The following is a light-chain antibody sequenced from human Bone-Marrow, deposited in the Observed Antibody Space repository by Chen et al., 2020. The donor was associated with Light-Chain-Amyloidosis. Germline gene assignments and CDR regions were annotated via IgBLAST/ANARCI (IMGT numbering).Light chain of an antibody. CDR3: SSYTITNTLV. V-gene: IGLV2-14*01. J-gene: IGLJ1*01. Sequence: QSALTPPASVSGSPGQAITNSCTGTSSYVGGDNHVSWYQQHPDKAPKRRIYEVTNLPSWVPDRVSGSKSDNTASLTISGLQTEDEADYFCSSYTITNTLVCGSGTRVTVL. CDR1: SSYVGGDNH. CDR2: EVT.